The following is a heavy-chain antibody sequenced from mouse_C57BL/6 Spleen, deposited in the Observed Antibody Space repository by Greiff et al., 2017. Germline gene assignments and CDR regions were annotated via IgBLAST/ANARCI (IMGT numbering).Heavy chain of an antibody. CDR2: INPNNGGT. V-gene: IGHV1-26*01. D-gene: IGHD2-2*01. CDR3: ERNGGYDERDYFDY. J-gene: IGHJ2*01. Sequence: VQLQQSGPGLVKPAPSVKMTCNVSGYTFTDYYMNWVKQSHGKSLEWIGDINPNNGGTSYNPKFNGKATLTVDKSYSTAYMEVRSVTSEDSSVYYCERNGGYDERDYFDYRRQG. CDR1: GYTFTDYY.